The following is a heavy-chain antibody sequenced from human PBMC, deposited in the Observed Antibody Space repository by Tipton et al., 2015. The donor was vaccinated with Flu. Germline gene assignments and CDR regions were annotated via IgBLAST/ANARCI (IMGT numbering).Heavy chain of an antibody. CDR3: ARRDYYGSSGYVADAFDI. V-gene: IGHV5-51*01. J-gene: IGHJ3*02. D-gene: IGHD3-22*01. CDR1: GYSFTSYW. CDR2: IYPGDSDT. Sequence: VQLVQSGAEVKKPGESLKISCKGSGYSFTSYWIGWVRQMPGKGLEWMGIIYPGDSDTRYSPSFQGQVTISADKSISTAYLQWSSLKASDTAMYYCARRDYYGSSGYVADAFDIWGQGTMVTVSS.